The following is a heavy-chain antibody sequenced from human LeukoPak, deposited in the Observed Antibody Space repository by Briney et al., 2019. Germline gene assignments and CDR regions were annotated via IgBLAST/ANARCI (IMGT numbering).Heavy chain of an antibody. CDR2: FDPEDGET. J-gene: IGHJ4*02. D-gene: IGHD6-19*01. Sequence: ASVKVSCKVSGYTLTELSMHWVRQAPGKGLECMGGFDPEDGETIYAQKFQGRVTMTEDTSTDTAYMELSSLRSEDTAVYYCATAQQWLVLGYFDYWGQGTLVTVSS. CDR1: GYTLTELS. V-gene: IGHV1-24*01. CDR3: ATAQQWLVLGYFDY.